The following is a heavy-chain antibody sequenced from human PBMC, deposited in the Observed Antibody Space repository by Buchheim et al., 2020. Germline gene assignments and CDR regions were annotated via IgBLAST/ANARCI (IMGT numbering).Heavy chain of an antibody. Sequence: EVQLVESGGGLVQPGGSLRLSCAASGFTFSDYWMTWVRQAPGKGLEWVANLNRDGIEKHYVDSVNGRSTISLDNAKISLNMQMNSLRAEDTAVYYCAREGREQPIDYWGQGTL. J-gene: IGHJ4*02. D-gene: IGHD1-26*01. CDR1: GFTFSDYW. CDR2: LNRDGIEK. CDR3: AREGREQPIDY. V-gene: IGHV3-7*01.